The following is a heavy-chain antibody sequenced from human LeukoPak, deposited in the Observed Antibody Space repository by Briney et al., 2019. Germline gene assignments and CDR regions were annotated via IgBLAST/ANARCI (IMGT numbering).Heavy chain of an antibody. CDR1: GGSFSTFS. D-gene: IGHD2-8*02. J-gene: IGHJ4*02. V-gene: IGHV1-69*06. Sequence: SVKVSCKASGGSFSTFSINWVRQAPGQGLEWMGRVIPAFGTADYSQKFQGRVTFTADMSTAAAYMDLRSLRSDDAALYYCATQGIGLAGGYFDSWGQGTRVTVSS. CDR3: ATQGIGLAGGYFDS. CDR2: VIPAFGTA.